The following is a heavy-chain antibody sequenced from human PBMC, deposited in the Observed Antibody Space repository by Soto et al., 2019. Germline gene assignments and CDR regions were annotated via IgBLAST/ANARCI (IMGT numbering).Heavy chain of an antibody. J-gene: IGHJ5*02. CDR2: IYPGDSDI. CDR3: ARRVDYVGNSEPFDP. CDR1: GYSFTSYW. V-gene: IGHV5-51*01. Sequence: EVQLVQSGAEVKKPGESLKISCKGSGYSFTSYWIGWVRQMPGQGLEWMGSIYPGDSDIRYSPSFQGQVTISADNSISAAYLQWSSLKASDTAMYYCARRVDYVGNSEPFDPWGQGTLVTVSS. D-gene: IGHD4-17*01.